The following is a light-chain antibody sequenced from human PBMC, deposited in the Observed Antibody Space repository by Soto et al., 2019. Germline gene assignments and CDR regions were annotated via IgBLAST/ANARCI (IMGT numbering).Light chain of an antibody. CDR3: QQYNDWPSIT. V-gene: IGKV3-15*01. CDR1: QSVSSY. CDR2: GAS. J-gene: IGKJ5*01. Sequence: EIEMTQSPATLSVSPGEGATLSCRASQSVSSYLAWYQQKPGQAPRLLIYGASTRAAGIPARFSGSGSGTKFTLTISSLQSEDFAAYYCQQYNDWPSITFGQGTRLEIK.